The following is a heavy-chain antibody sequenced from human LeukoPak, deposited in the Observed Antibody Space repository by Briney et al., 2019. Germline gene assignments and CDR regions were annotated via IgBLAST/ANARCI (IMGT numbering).Heavy chain of an antibody. CDR1: GYTFTAYY. Sequence: ASVKVSCKTSGYTFTAYYIQWVRQAPGQGLEWMGLINPTGGSTGYAQKFQGRVTMTRDMSTSTDYMELSSLRSEDTAIYYCARDNSVGDNAWWFDPWGQGTLVTVSS. V-gene: IGHV1-46*01. D-gene: IGHD1-26*01. J-gene: IGHJ5*02. CDR2: INPTGGST. CDR3: ARDNSVGDNAWWFDP.